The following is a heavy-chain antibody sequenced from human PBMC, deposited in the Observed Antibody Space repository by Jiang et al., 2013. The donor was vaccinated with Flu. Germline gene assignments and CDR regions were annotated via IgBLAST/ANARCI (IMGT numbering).Heavy chain of an antibody. CDR1: GTSVSSNSAA. D-gene: IGHD5-12*01. J-gene: IGHJ4*02. CDR2: TYYRSKWYN. Sequence: QTLSLTCAISGTSVSSNSAAWNWIRQSPSRGLEWLGRTYYRSKWYNDYAVSVKSRITINPDTSKNQFSLQLNSVTPEDTAVYYCARVGGGYSGYDLRWGDQGFDYWGQGTLVTVSS. CDR3: ARVGGGYSGYDLRWGDQGFDY. V-gene: IGHV6-1*01.